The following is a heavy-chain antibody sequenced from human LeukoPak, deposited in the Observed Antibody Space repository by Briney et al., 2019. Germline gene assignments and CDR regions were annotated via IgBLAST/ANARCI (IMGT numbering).Heavy chain of an antibody. D-gene: IGHD3-9*01. Sequence: GGSLRLSCAASGFTFSSYSINWVRQAPGKGLEWVSYISSSSSTIYYADSVKGRFTISRDNAKNSLYLQMNSLRAEDTAVYYCARGYYDILTGYYSVRHAFDIWGQGTMVTVSA. CDR3: ARGYYDILTGYYSVRHAFDI. CDR2: ISSSSSTI. V-gene: IGHV3-48*01. CDR1: GFTFSSYS. J-gene: IGHJ3*02.